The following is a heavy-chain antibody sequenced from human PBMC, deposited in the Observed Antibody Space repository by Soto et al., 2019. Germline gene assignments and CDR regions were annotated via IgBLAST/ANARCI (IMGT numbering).Heavy chain of an antibody. CDR1: GFTFSSYW. V-gene: IGHV3-74*01. Sequence: PGGSLRLSCAASGFTFSSYWMHWVRQAPGKGLVWVSRINSDGSSTSYADSVKGRFTISRDNAKNTLYLQMNSLRAEATAVYYCASEVLYRSRYSYGPDFDYWGQGTLVTVSS. CDR2: INSDGSST. J-gene: IGHJ4*02. CDR3: ASEVLYRSRYSYGPDFDY. D-gene: IGHD5-18*01.